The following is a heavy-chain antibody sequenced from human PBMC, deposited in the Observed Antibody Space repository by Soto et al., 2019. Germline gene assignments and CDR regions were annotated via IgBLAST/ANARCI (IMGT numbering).Heavy chain of an antibody. V-gene: IGHV3-48*01. J-gene: IGHJ4*02. CDR1: EFTCGGYG. Sequence: GVSIRVSSRAAEFTCGGYGMNWVRQDPGKGLEWVSYISSSSSTIYYADSVKGRFTISRDNAKNSLYLQMNSLRAEDTAVYYCARDSGYSYGPFDYWGQGTLVTVSS. D-gene: IGHD5-18*01. CDR2: ISSSSSTI. CDR3: ARDSGYSYGPFDY.